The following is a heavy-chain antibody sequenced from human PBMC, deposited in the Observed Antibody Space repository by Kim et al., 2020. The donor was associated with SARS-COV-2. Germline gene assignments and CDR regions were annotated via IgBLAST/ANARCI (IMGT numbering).Heavy chain of an antibody. CDR3: AKVSGSGWDY. CDR2: ISYDGSNK. D-gene: IGHD6-19*01. V-gene: IGHV3-30*18. Sequence: GGSLRLSCAASGFTFSSYGMHWVRQAPGKGLEWLAVISYDGSNKYYADSVKGRFTISRDNSKNTLYLQMNSLRAEDTAVYYCAKVSGSGWDYWGQGTLVTVSS. CDR1: GFTFSSYG. J-gene: IGHJ4*02.